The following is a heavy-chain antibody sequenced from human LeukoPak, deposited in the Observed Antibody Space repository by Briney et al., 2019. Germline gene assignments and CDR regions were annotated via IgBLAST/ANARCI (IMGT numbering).Heavy chain of an antibody. CDR3: ARSTQLWLIGFDP. D-gene: IGHD5-18*01. CDR2: ISAYNGNT. Sequence: ASVKVSCKASGYTFTSYDINWVRQAPGQGLEWMGWISAYNGNTNYAQKLQGRVTMTTDTSTSTAYMELRSLRSDDTAVYYCARSTQLWLIGFDPWGQGTLVTVSS. V-gene: IGHV1-18*01. CDR1: GYTFTSYD. J-gene: IGHJ5*02.